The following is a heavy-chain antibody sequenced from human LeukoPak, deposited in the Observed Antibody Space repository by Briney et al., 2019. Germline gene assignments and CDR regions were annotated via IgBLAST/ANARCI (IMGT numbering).Heavy chain of an antibody. V-gene: IGHV3-23*01. Sequence: PGGSLRLSCVVSGFTFNRCWMNWVRQAPGKGLEWVSAISGSGAGTYYADSVKGRFTISRDNSKNTLYLQMNSLRAEDTAVYYCANRRVDYDFWSGYPYSPYYYYYGMDVWGQGTTVTVSS. CDR2: ISGSGAGT. CDR3: ANRRVDYDFWSGYPYSPYYYYYGMDV. J-gene: IGHJ6*02. D-gene: IGHD3-3*01. CDR1: GFTFNRCW.